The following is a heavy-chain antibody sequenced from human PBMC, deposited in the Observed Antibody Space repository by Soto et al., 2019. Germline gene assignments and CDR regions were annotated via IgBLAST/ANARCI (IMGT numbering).Heavy chain of an antibody. Sequence: GGSLRLSCAASGFTFSSYAMSWVRQAPGKGLKWVSAISGSGGSTYYADSVKGRFTISRDNSKNTLYLQMNSLRAEDTAVYYCAKSAYSSSWLPDAFDIWGQGTMVTVSS. CDR2: ISGSGGST. V-gene: IGHV3-23*01. D-gene: IGHD6-13*01. J-gene: IGHJ3*02. CDR1: GFTFSSYA. CDR3: AKSAYSSSWLPDAFDI.